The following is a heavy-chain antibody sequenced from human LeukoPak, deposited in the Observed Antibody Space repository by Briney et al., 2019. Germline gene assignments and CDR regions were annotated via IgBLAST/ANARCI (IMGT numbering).Heavy chain of an antibody. CDR2: IYPGDSDT. CDR3: ARGNGPGFWTGDV. J-gene: IGHJ6*04. CDR1: GYSFTIYW. D-gene: IGHD3/OR15-3a*01. V-gene: IGHV5-51*01. Sequence: GASLQISCKGSGYSFTIYWIGWVRQLPGKGLEWMGIIYPGDSDTRYSPSFQGQVTISADKSISTAYLQWSSLKASDTAIYYCARGNGPGFWTGDVWGKGTTVTVSS.